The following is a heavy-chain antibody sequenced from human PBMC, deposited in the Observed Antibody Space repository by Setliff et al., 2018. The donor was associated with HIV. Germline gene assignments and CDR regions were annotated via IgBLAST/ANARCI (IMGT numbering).Heavy chain of an antibody. D-gene: IGHD1-1*01. J-gene: IGHJ4*02. CDR2: IYTSGST. V-gene: IGHV4-4*09. Sequence: SETLSLTCTVSGGSISTSNWWGWIRQTPGKGLEWIGYIYTSGSTNYNPSLKSRVTISADTSKNQFSLKLSSVTAADTAVYYCARGATTNFDYWGQGTLVTVSS. CDR3: ARGATTNFDY. CDR1: GGSISTSNW.